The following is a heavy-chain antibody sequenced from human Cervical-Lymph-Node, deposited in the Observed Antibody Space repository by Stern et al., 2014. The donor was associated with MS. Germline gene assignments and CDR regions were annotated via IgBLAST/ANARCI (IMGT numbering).Heavy chain of an antibody. CDR3: SSANCSSTSCPNWFDP. CDR2: IYYSGRT. Sequence: VQLVESGPGLVKPSKTLSLTCTVSGGSISRGDYYWSWIRQPPGKGLEWIGYIYYSGRTYYNPSLKSRVTISVDTSKNQFSLQLSPVTAADTAVYYCSSANCSSTSCPNWFDPWGQGTLVTVSS. V-gene: IGHV4-30-4*01. D-gene: IGHD2-2*01. CDR1: GGSISRGDYY. J-gene: IGHJ5*02.